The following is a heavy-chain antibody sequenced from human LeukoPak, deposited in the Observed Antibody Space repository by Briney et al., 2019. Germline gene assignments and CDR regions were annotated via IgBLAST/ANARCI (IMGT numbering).Heavy chain of an antibody. CDR2: LYYCGST. Sequence: SETLSLTCTVSGGSISGYYWSWIRQPPGKGLEWIGYLYYCGSTNYNPSLKSRVTISADTSKSQFSLKVSSVTAADTAVYYCARETSGWHNRFDPWGQGTLVTVSS. V-gene: IGHV4-59*01. J-gene: IGHJ5*02. D-gene: IGHD6-19*01. CDR3: ARETSGWHNRFDP. CDR1: GGSISGYY.